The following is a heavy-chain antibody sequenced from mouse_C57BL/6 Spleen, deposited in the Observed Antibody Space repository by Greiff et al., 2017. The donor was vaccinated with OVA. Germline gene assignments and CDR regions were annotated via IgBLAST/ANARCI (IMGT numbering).Heavy chain of an antibody. Sequence: EVKLVESGGDLVKPGGSLKLSCAASGFTFSSYGMSWVRQTPDKRLEWVATISSGGSYTYYPDSVKGRFTISRDNAKNTLYLQMSSLKSEDTAMYYCARSPRGFDYWGQGTTLTVSS. V-gene: IGHV5-6*01. CDR3: ARSPRGFDY. J-gene: IGHJ2*01. CDR2: ISSGGSYT. CDR1: GFTFSSYG.